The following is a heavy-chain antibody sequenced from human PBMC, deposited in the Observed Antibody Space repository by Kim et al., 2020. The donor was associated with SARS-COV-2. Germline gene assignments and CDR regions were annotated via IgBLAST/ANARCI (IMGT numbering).Heavy chain of an antibody. V-gene: IGHV3-64*01. Sequence: THYGNSVKGRFTISRDNSKNTLDLQMGSLRAEDMAVYYCVRGGGNYYNDYWGQGTLVTVSS. J-gene: IGHJ4*02. CDR2: T. CDR3: VRGGGNYYNDY. D-gene: IGHD1-26*01.